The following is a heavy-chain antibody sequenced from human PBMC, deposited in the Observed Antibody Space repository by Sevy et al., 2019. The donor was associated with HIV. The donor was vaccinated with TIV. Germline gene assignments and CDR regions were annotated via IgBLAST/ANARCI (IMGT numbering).Heavy chain of an antibody. Sequence: GGSLRLSCAASGFPFNDHALHWVRQVPGKGLEWVSGISWNSRNVGYADSVKGRFTISRDNANHFLYLEMNSPRPEDTAFYYCAKDINRGCDGINCYPYYYYFYGLDVWGQGTTVTVSS. V-gene: IGHV3-9*01. CDR2: ISWNSRNV. D-gene: IGHD2-21*01. CDR3: AKDINRGCDGINCYPYYYYFYGLDV. CDR1: GFPFNDHA. J-gene: IGHJ6*02.